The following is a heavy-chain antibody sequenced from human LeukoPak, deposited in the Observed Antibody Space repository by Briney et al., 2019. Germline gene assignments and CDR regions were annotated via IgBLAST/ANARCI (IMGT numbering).Heavy chain of an antibody. CDR1: GYSISSGYY. D-gene: IGHD5-24*01. Sequence: SETLSLTCTVSGYSISSGYYWGWIRQPPGKGLEWIGSIYHSGSTYYNPSLKSRVTISVDTSKNQFSLKLSSVTAADTAVYYCAREEDGYNYYFDYWGQGTLVTVSS. J-gene: IGHJ4*02. V-gene: IGHV4-38-2*02. CDR2: IYHSGST. CDR3: AREEDGYNYYFDY.